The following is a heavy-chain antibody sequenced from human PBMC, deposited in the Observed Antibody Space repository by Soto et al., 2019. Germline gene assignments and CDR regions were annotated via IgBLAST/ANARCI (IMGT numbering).Heavy chain of an antibody. CDR3: ARDHSISSSGAWWLDP. CDR2: IYPGDSDT. D-gene: IGHD6-13*01. Sequence: PGESLKISCKGSGYTFTTYLIVWVRQMPGKGLEWIGIIYPGDSDTRYSPSFQGHVTISADKSVTTAYLQWSSLKASDTAVYYCARDHSISSSGAWWLDPWGQGTLVTVSS. CDR1: GYTFTTYL. V-gene: IGHV5-51*01. J-gene: IGHJ5*02.